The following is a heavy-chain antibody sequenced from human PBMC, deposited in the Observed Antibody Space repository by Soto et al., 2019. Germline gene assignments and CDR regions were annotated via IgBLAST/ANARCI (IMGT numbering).Heavy chain of an antibody. V-gene: IGHV1-18*01. J-gene: IGHJ4*02. CDR1: GYTFTSYG. CDR2: ISAYNGNT. D-gene: IGHD2-15*01. Sequence: ASVKVSCKASGYTFTSYGISWVRQAPGQGLEWMGWISAYNGNTNYAQKLQDRVTMTRDTSTSTAYMELSSLRSEDTAVYYCARDLGGWPDYWGQGTLVTVSS. CDR3: ARDLGGWPDY.